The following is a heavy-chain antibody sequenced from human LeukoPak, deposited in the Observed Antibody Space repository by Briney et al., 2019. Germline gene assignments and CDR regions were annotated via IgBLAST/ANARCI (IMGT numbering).Heavy chain of an antibody. CDR2: INYSGRT. Sequence: ADTLSLTCTLSGGSISSKNYYWGWIPQPPGKGVDGIGTINYSGRTYYNTSLKSRVAMSVDTSRNHFSLKLYSVTAADTAVYFCARDDKFYDILTGSLWDCWGQGILVTVSS. CDR1: GGSISSKNYY. J-gene: IGHJ4*02. D-gene: IGHD3-9*01. V-gene: IGHV4-39*07. CDR3: ARDDKFYDILTGSLWDC.